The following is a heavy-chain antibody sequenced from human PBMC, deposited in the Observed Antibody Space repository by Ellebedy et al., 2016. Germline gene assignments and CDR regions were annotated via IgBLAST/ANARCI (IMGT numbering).Heavy chain of an antibody. CDR3: ARRSSTVIAAAGGYYYYGMDV. CDR1: GYSFTSYW. J-gene: IGHJ6*02. CDR2: IDPSDSYT. V-gene: IGHV5-10-1*01. Sequence: KVSXKGSGYSFTSYWISWVRQMPGKGLEWMGRIDPSDSYTNYSPSFQGHVTISADKSISTAYLQWSSLKASDTAMYYCARRSSTVIAAAGGYYYYGMDVWGQGTTVTVSS. D-gene: IGHD6-13*01.